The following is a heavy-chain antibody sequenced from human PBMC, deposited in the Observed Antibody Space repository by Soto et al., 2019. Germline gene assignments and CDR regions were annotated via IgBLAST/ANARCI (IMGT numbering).Heavy chain of an antibody. CDR3: ARLWELLDYYYGMDV. CDR1: GYTFTGYY. J-gene: IGHJ6*02. CDR2: INPNSGGT. D-gene: IGHD1-26*01. Sequence: ASVKVSCKXSGYTFTGYYMHWVRQAPGQGLEWMGWINPNSGGTNYAQKFQGRVTMTRDTSISTAYMELSRLRSDDTAVYYCARLWELLDYYYGMDVWGQGTTVTVSS. V-gene: IGHV1-2*02.